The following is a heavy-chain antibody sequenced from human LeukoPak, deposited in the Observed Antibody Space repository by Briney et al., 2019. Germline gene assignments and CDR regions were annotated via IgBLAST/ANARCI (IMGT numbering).Heavy chain of an antibody. CDR2: INVSRGST. J-gene: IGHJ4*02. Sequence: ASVKVSCKTSGYTLTNYYIHWVRQAPGQGLEWMGVINVSRGSTKYAQKFQARLTMTRDTSTSTVYMSLNSLRSEDTAMYCCARGRGYGGNSGFAYWGQGTLVTVSS. CDR3: ARGRGYGGNSGFAY. CDR1: GYTLTNYY. D-gene: IGHD3-10*01. V-gene: IGHV1-46*01.